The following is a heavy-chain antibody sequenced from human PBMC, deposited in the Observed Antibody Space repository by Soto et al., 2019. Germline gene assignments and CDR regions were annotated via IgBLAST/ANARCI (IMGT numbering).Heavy chain of an antibody. Sequence: LRLSCAASGFTFSNSAAWNWIRQSPSRGLEWLGRTYYRSKWYNDYAVSVKSRITINPDTSKNQFSLQLNSVTPEDTALYYCARDYVWGHYGMDVWGQGTTVTVSS. J-gene: IGHJ6*02. CDR2: TYYRSKWYN. D-gene: IGHD3-16*01. CDR3: ARDYVWGHYGMDV. CDR1: GFTFSNSAA. V-gene: IGHV6-1*01.